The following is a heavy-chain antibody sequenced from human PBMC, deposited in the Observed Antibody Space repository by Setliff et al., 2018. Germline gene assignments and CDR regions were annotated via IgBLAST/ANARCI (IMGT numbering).Heavy chain of an antibody. D-gene: IGHD5-18*01. Sequence: PSETLSLTCTVSGGSISSGSYYWSWIRQPARKGLEWIGRIYTSGSTNYNPSLKSRVTISVDTSKNQFSLKLSSVTAADTAVYYCARGKSVTASNWFDPWGQGTLVTVSS. J-gene: IGHJ5*02. CDR1: GGSISSGSYY. CDR2: IYTSGST. CDR3: ARGKSVTASNWFDP. V-gene: IGHV4-61*02.